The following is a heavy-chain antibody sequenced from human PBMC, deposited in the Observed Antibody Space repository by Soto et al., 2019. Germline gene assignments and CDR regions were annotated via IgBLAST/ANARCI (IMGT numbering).Heavy chain of an antibody. J-gene: IGHJ5*02. CDR3: AGCIHWGGGYFDNWFDH. CDR1: GDTFSTYT. D-gene: IGHD5-12*01. Sequence: QVQLVQSGAELKKPGSSVKISCRASGDTFSTYTISWVRQAPGQGLDWMGRIIPILDVANYAPKFQGRVTMTADRSTSTAHMDLSRLTSDDTAVYYCAGCIHWGGGYFDNWFDHWGQGTLVTVSS. CDR2: IIPILDVA. V-gene: IGHV1-69*02.